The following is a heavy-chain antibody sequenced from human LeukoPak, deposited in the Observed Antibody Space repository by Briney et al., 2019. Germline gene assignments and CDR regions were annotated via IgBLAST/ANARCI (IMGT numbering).Heavy chain of an antibody. J-gene: IGHJ4*02. V-gene: IGHV4-38-2*02. CDR1: GYSISSGYY. CDR3: ARRRYAYGDYVY. CDR2: IYHSGST. D-gene: IGHD4-17*01. Sequence: PSETLSLTCTVSGYSISSGYYWGWIRQPPGKGLEWIGSIYHSGSTYYNPSLKSRVTISVDTSKNQFSLNLTSVTAADTAMYYCARRRYAYGDYVYWGQGTLVTVSS.